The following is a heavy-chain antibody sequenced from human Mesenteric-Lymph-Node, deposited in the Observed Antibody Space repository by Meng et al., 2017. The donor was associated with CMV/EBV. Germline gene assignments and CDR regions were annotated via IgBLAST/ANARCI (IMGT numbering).Heavy chain of an antibody. V-gene: IGHV4-31*03. CDR1: GGSINKGGHY. J-gene: IGHJ4*02. Sequence: LRLSCSVSGGSINKGGHYWSWIRQHPGKGLEWIGYIDYSGSSYYNPALKSRVAMSVDTSKSQFSLKVTSVIAADTAIYYCARGRSSYYDASGYQLGTYYFDSWGQGTLVTVSS. CDR2: IDYSGSS. D-gene: IGHD3-22*01. CDR3: ARGRSSYYDASGYQLGTYYFDS.